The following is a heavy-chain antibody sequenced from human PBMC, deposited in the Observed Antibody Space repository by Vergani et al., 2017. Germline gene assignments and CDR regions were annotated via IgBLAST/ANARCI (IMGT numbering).Heavy chain of an antibody. D-gene: IGHD5-24*01. J-gene: IGHJ3*02. Sequence: EVQLVESGGGLVQPGGSLRLSCAASGFTFSRYWMHWVRQAPGKGLVWVSYISNSGNTIEYADSVKGRFSISRDNAKSSLFLQMDSLRAEDTAVYYCARDHRDYNNYPGTFDIWGQGSMVTVSS. CDR3: ARDHRDYNNYPGTFDI. CDR2: ISNSGNTI. CDR1: GFTFSRYW. V-gene: IGHV3-48*01.